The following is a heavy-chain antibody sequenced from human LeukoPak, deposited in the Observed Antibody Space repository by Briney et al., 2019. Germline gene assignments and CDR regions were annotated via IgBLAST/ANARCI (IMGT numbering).Heavy chain of an antibody. V-gene: IGHV5-10-1*01. CDR1: GYSFTSYW. CDR3: ALSFPGGTSFDY. Sequence: GESLKISCKGSGYSFTSYWISWVRQMPGKGLGWMGRIDPSDSYTNYSPSFQGHVTISADKSISTACLQWSSLKASDTAMYYCALSFPGGTSFDYWGQGTLVTVSS. J-gene: IGHJ4*02. CDR2: IDPSDSYT. D-gene: IGHD1-1*01.